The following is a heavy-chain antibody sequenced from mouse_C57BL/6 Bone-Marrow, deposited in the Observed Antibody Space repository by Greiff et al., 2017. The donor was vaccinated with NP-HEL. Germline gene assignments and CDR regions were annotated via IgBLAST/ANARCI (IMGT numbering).Heavy chain of an antibody. CDR3: ARVYYGPPEFAY. CDR2: INPSSGYT. J-gene: IGHJ3*01. V-gene: IGHV1-7*01. Sequence: VQVVESGAELAKPGASVKLSCKASGYTFTSYWMHWVKQRPGQGLEWIGYINPSSGYTKYNQKFKDKATLTADKSSSTAYMQLSSLTYEDSAVYYCARVYYGPPEFAYWGQGTLVTVSA. D-gene: IGHD2-1*01. CDR1: GYTFTSYW.